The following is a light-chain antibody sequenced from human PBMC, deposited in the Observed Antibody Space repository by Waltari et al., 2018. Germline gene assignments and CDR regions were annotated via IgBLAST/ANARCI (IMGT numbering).Light chain of an antibody. CDR3: SSYTGGSTFYV. V-gene: IGLV2-14*01. CDR2: GVS. J-gene: IGLJ1*01. Sequence: QSALTQPASVSGSPGQPITIPCTGTSSDVGYYNHVSWYQQHPGKVPKLILYGVSNPPSGVSNRFSGSKSGNTASLTISGLQAEDEADYYCSSYTGGSTFYVFGTGTKVAVL. CDR1: SSDVGYYNH.